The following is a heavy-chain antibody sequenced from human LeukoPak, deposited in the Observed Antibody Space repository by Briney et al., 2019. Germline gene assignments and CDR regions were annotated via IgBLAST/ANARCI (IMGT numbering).Heavy chain of an antibody. J-gene: IGHJ3*02. D-gene: IGHD2-2*02. V-gene: IGHV1-2*02. Sequence: ASVKVSCKSSGYTFTDYYMHWVRQAPGQGLEWMGWINPNSGGTNYAQKFQGRVTMTRDTSISTAYMELSRLGSDDTAVYYCVPTPRDCRTTSCYTKYAFDIWGLGTMATVSS. CDR1: GYTFTDYY. CDR2: INPNSGGT. CDR3: VPTPRDCRTTSCYTKYAFDI.